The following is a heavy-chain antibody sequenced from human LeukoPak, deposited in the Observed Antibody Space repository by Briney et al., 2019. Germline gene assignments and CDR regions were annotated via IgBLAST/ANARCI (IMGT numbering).Heavy chain of an antibody. CDR2: ISAYNGNT. V-gene: IGHV1-18*01. J-gene: IGHJ4*02. CDR1: GYTFTTYG. D-gene: IGHD3-3*01. CDR3: ARDSVGVAAYY. Sequence: ASVKVSCKASGYTFTTYGITWVRQAPGQGLEWMGWISAYNGNTKYAQNFQGRVTMTTDTSTSTAYMELRSLRSGDTAVYYCARDSVGVAAYYWGQGTLVTVSS.